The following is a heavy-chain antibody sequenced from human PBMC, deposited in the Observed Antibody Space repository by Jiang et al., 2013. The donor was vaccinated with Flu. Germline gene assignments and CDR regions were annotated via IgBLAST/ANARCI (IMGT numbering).Heavy chain of an antibody. CDR3: ARYEYVSSSDFDY. Sequence: SGAEVKKPGASVKVSCKASGYTFTGYYMHWVRQAPGQGLEWMGWINPNSDGTNYAQKFQGRVTMTRDTSISTAYMELRSLRSDDTAVYYCARYEYVSSSDFDYWGQGTLVTVSS. D-gene: IGHD6-13*01. CDR2: INPNSDGT. V-gene: IGHV1-2*02. CDR1: GYTFTGYY. J-gene: IGHJ4*02.